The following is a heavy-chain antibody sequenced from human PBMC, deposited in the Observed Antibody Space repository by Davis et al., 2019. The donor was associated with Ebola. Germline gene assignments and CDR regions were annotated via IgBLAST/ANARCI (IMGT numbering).Heavy chain of an antibody. V-gene: IGHV1-69*13. D-gene: IGHD3-10*01. Sequence: SVKVSCKASGDTVSNYAITWVRQAPGQGLEYMGGFIPRFRTVNYAQKFQGRVTITADESTSTAYLEMTSLRSEDTAMYYCATTRISVLGGVIVPSSFDFWGQGSLVTVSS. J-gene: IGHJ4*02. CDR3: ATTRISVLGGVIVPSSFDF. CDR2: FIPRFRTV. CDR1: GDTVSNYA.